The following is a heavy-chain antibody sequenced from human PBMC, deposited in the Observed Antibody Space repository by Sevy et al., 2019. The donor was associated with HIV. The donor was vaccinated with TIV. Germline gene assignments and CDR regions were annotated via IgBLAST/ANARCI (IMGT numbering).Heavy chain of an antibody. D-gene: IGHD2-8*02. V-gene: IGHV4-61*01. CDR3: ARRGGLVDGGMDV. CDR2: IYYSGST. CDR1: GGSVSSGSYY. J-gene: IGHJ6*02. Sequence: SQTLSRTCTVSGGSVSSGSYYWSWIRQPPGKGLECIGYIYYSGSTNYNPSLKSRVTISVDPSKNQFSLKLSSVTAADTAVYYCARRGGLVDGGMDVWGQGTTVTVSS.